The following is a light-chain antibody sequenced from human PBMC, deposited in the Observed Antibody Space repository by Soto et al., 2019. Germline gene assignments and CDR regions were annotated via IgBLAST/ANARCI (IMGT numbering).Light chain of an antibody. CDR1: SSDVGGYNY. Sequence: QSVLPQPASVSGSPGQSITIPCTGTSSDVGGYNYASWYKQHPGKAPKLMAYDVSNRPSGVSNRFSGSKSGNTASLTISGLQAEDEADYYCSSFTTSTSYVFGTGTKVTVL. CDR2: DVS. V-gene: IGLV2-14*01. J-gene: IGLJ1*01. CDR3: SSFTTSTSYV.